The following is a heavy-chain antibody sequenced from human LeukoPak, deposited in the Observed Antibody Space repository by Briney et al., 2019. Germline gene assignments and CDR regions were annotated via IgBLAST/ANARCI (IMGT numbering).Heavy chain of an antibody. Sequence: PGGSLRLSCAASGLTFSSFAMTWVRQAPGGGLEWVSAISGDDGRTFYADSVKGRFTISRDNSKTTLSLQMNSLRAEDTAVDYRAKIHCSPSSCDEFDYWGQGNLFTVSS. D-gene: IGHD2-2*01. CDR1: GLTFSSFA. V-gene: IGHV3-23*01. J-gene: IGHJ4*02. CDR2: ISGDDGRT. CDR3: AKIHCSPSSCDEFDY.